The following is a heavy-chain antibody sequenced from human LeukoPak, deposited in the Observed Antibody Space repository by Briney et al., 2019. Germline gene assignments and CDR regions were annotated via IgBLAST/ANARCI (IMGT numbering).Heavy chain of an antibody. CDR3: ARDFCSGGSCYFDY. V-gene: IGHV4-4*07. D-gene: IGHD2-15*01. Sequence: SETLSLTCTVSGASISSYYWSWIRQPAGKGLEWIGRIYTRGGTNYNPSLTSRVTMSVDTSKNQFSLKLSSVAAADTAVYYCARDFCSGGSCYFDYWGQGTLVTVSS. CDR2: IYTRGGT. J-gene: IGHJ4*02. CDR1: GASISSYY.